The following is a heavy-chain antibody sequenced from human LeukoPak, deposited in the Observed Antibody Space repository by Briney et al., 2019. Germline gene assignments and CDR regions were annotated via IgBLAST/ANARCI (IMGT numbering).Heavy chain of an antibody. J-gene: IGHJ4*02. CDR1: GFTFSSYA. Sequence: GGSLRLSCAASGFTFSSYAMSWVRQAPGKGLEWVSAISGSGGSTYYADSVKGRFTISRDNSKNTLYLQMNSLRAEDTVVYYCAKDLVLAVAGFYWGQGTLVTVSS. CDR2: ISGSGGST. CDR3: AKDLVLAVAGFY. V-gene: IGHV3-23*01. D-gene: IGHD6-19*01.